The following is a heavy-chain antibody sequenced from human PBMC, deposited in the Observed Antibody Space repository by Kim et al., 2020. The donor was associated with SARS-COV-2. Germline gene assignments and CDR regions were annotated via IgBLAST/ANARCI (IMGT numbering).Heavy chain of an antibody. J-gene: IGHJ4*02. V-gene: IGHV1-69*13. CDR2: IIPIFGTA. Sequence: SVKVSCKASGGTFSSYAISWVRQAPGQGLEWMGGIIPIFGTANYAQKFQGRVTITADESTSTAYMELSSLRSEDTAVYYCAREGNMVRGVMGPNWGQGTLVTVSS. CDR1: GGTFSSYA. D-gene: IGHD3-10*01. CDR3: AREGNMVRGVMGPN.